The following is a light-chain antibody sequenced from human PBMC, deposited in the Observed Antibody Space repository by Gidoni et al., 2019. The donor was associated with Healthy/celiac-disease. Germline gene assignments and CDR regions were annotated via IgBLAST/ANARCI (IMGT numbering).Light chain of an antibody. CDR1: NLRRKN. J-gene: IGLJ2*01. Sequence: SYELTQPLSVSAALGQTARINGGGNNLRRKNVHWYQQKPGQAPVLVIYRDSNRPSGIPGRFSGSNSGNAATLTISRAQAGDEADYYCQVWDSSTVVFGGGTKLTVL. V-gene: IGLV3-9*01. CDR2: RDS. CDR3: QVWDSSTVV.